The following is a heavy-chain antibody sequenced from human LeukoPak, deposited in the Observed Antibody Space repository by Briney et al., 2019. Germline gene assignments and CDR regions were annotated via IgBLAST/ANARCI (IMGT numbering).Heavy chain of an antibody. J-gene: IGHJ3*02. CDR3: AKTKVGTGLDALDI. V-gene: IGHV3-30-3*02. D-gene: IGHD2-21*02. CDR1: GFTFSSYA. CDR2: ISYDGSNN. Sequence: PGGSLRLSCAASGFTFSSYAMHWVRQAPGKGLEWVAVISYDGSNNYYADSVKGRFTISRDNSKNTLYLQMDSLRAEDTAVYYCAKTKVGTGLDALDIWGQGTMVTVSS.